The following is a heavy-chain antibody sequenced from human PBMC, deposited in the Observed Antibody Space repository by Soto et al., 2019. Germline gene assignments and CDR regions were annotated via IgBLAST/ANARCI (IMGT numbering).Heavy chain of an antibody. CDR1: GFTFSNAW. CDR3: TTDPAGFCGGGSCYDYYYGMDV. V-gene: IGHV3-15*01. D-gene: IGHD2-15*01. Sequence: EVQLVESGGGLVKPGGSLRLSCAASGFTFSNAWMSWVRQAPGKGLEWVGRIKSKTDGGTTDYAAPVKGRFTISRDDSKNTLYLQMNSLKTEDTAVYYCTTDPAGFCGGGSCYDYYYGMDVWGQGTTVTVSS. J-gene: IGHJ6*02. CDR2: IKSKTDGGTT.